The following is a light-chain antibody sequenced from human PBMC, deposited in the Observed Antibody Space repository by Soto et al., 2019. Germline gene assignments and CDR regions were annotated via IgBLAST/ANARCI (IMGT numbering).Light chain of an antibody. V-gene: IGKV3-20*01. CDR1: QSVSSSY. CDR2: GAS. J-gene: IGKJ4*01. CDR3: QRYGSSPLT. Sequence: ENALTQSPGNLALSPGERATLSCKASQSVSSSYLAWYQQKPGQAPRLLIYGASTRASGIPDRFSGSGSGTDFTLTISRLEPEDLAVYYCQRYGSSPLTFGGGTKVDIK.